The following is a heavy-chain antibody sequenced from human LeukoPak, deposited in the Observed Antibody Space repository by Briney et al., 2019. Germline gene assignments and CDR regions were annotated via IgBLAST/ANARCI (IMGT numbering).Heavy chain of an antibody. Sequence: GGSLRLSCAASGFTFSGFSMSWVRQSPTKGLEWVANIKQDGSERYYVDSVKGRFTISKDISKNTLYVQMNSLRAEDTAVYYCATGSGYYYDHWGQGTLVTVSS. CDR1: GFTFSGFS. D-gene: IGHD3-22*01. CDR2: IKQDGSER. CDR3: ATGSGYYYDH. J-gene: IGHJ4*02. V-gene: IGHV3-7*01.